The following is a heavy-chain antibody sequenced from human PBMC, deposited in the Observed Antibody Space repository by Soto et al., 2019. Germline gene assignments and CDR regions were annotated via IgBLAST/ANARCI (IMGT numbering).Heavy chain of an antibody. CDR1: GGSMGAFY. CDR3: ARHSKKTGDFDYYYGMDV. V-gene: IGHV4-59*08. D-gene: IGHD1-1*01. J-gene: IGHJ6*02. CDR2: IYYRGNT. Sequence: PSETLSLTCTVAGGSMGAFYGSWILQPPGKGLEWIANIYYRGNTNYNPSFESRVTISIDTSKNQFSLKLNSMTAADTAVYYCARHSKKTGDFDYYYGMDVWGQGTTVTVSS.